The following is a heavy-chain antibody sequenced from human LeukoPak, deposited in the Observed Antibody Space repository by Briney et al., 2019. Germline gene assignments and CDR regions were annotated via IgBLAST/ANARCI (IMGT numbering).Heavy chain of an antibody. CDR2: IRYDGSNK. V-gene: IGHV3-30*02. CDR3: AKSPSGYCSSTSCYCDY. CDR1: GFTFSSYG. J-gene: IGHJ4*02. D-gene: IGHD2-2*01. Sequence: GGSLRLSCAASGFTFSSYGMHWVRQAPGKGLEWVAFIRYDGSNKYYADSVKGRFTISRDNSKNTLYLQMNSLRAEDTAVYYCAKSPSGYCSSTSCYCDYWGQGTLVTVSS.